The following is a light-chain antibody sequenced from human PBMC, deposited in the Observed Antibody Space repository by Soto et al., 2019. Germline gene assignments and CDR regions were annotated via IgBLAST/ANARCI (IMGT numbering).Light chain of an antibody. J-gene: IGKJ2*01. CDR2: AVS. Sequence: DIQLTQSPSFMSASVGDRVTITCRASQGISTYLAWYQQKPGKAPKLLMYAVSTLQSGVSSRFSGSGSGTDFTLTISSLQPEDFATYFCQQLNSSPYTFARGPSWRSN. V-gene: IGKV1-9*01. CDR3: QQLNSSPYT. CDR1: QGISTY.